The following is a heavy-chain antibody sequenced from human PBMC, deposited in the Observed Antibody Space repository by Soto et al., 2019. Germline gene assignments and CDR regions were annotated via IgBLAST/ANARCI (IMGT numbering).Heavy chain of an antibody. J-gene: IGHJ3*02. V-gene: IGHV4-30-2*01. D-gene: IGHD3-10*01. CDR3: ARDFGPYYYGSVPYAFDI. CDR2: IYHSGST. Sequence: QLQLQESGSGLVKPSQTLSLTCAVSGGSISSGGYSGSWIRQPPGKGLEWIGYIYHSGSTYYNPSLKSRVTISGDRSKNQFSLKLSSVTAADTAVYYCARDFGPYYYGSVPYAFDIWGQGTMVTVSS. CDR1: GGSISSGGYS.